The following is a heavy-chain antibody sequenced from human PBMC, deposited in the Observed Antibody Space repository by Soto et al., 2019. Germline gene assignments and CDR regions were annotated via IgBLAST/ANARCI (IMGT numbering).Heavy chain of an antibody. CDR2: ISSSSSTI. CDR1: GLTFSSYS. Sequence: GGSLRLSCAASGLTFSSYSMNWVRQAPGKGLEWVSYISSSSSTIYYAKSVKGRFIISRDNAKNTLYLQINSLRAENTAVYYCASVLRYFDWLLGYWGQGTLVTVSS. D-gene: IGHD3-9*01. CDR3: ASVLRYFDWLLGY. J-gene: IGHJ4*02. V-gene: IGHV3-48*01.